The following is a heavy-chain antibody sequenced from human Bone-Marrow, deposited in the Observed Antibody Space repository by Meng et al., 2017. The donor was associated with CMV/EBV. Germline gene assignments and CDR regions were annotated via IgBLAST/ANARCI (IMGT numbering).Heavy chain of an antibody. CDR3: AKDSEGLRFLEWLLNPAPIDY. CDR2: IRYDGSNK. J-gene: IGHJ4*02. Sequence: GESPKISCAASGFTFSSHGMHWVRQAPGKGLEWVAVIRYDGSNKYYADSVKGRFTISRDNSKHPLYLQMTRLRAEDAAVYYCAKDSEGLRFLEWLLNPAPIDYWGQGTLVNVSS. V-gene: IGHV3-30*02. D-gene: IGHD3-3*01. CDR1: GFTFSSHG.